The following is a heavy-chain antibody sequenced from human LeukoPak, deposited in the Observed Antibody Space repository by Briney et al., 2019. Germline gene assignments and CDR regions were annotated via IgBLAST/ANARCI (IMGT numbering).Heavy chain of an antibody. CDR3: ARGGAMIDI. D-gene: IGHD3-22*01. V-gene: IGHV4-4*02. CDR2: IYDSGNI. Sequence: SGTLSLTCAVSGGSISTGNWWSWVRQPPGKGLEWIGEIYDSGNINYNPSLKSRVTISVDKSKNQLSLKLSSVTAADTAVYYCARGGAMIDIWGQGTMVTVSS. J-gene: IGHJ3*02. CDR1: GGSISTGNW.